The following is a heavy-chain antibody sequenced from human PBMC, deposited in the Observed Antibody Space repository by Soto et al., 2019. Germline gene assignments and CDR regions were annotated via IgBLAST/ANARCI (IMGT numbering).Heavy chain of an antibody. V-gene: IGHV4-39*01. D-gene: IGHD2-15*01. CDR3: ARQGGDCSGGSCYSGYYYYGMDV. J-gene: IGHJ6*02. CDR2: MYYSGST. Sequence: QLQLLESGPGLVKPSETVSLTCTVSGGSISRSNYYWGWIRQPPGKGLEWIGNMYYSGSTYYNPSLKSRVTIFVDTSKNQFSLKLSAVTAADTAAHYCARQGGDCSGGSCYSGYYYYGMDVWGQGTTVTVSS. CDR1: GGSISRSNYY.